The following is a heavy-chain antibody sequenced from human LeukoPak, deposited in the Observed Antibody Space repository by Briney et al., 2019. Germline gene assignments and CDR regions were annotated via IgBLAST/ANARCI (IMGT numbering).Heavy chain of an antibody. CDR1: GFTFSSYA. CDR3: ARETPSRSGDY. D-gene: IGHD2-15*01. CDR2: ISYDGSNK. Sequence: GGSLRLSCAASGFTFSSYAMHWVRQAPGKGLEWVAVISYDGSNKYYADSVKGRFTISRDNSKNTLYLQMNSLRAEDTAVYYCARETPSRSGDYWGQGTLVTVS. J-gene: IGHJ4*02. V-gene: IGHV3-30*04.